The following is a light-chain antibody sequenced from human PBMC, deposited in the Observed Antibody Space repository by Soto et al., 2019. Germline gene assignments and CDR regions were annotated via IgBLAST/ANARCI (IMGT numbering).Light chain of an antibody. CDR2: GAS. V-gene: IGKV3-15*01. Sequence: EIVMTQSPATLSVSPGERATLSCRASQSVSSNLAWYQQKPGQAPRLLIYGASTRATGIPARFSGSGAGTEFTSTIRSLQFEDFAVSYRPQYNYLASYTFGQGTKLEIK. CDR3: PQYNYLASYT. J-gene: IGKJ2*01. CDR1: QSVSSN.